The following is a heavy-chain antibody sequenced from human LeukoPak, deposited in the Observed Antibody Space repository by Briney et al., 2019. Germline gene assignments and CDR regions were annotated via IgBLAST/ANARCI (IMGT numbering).Heavy chain of an antibody. CDR3: ASGKYRYGDNWFDP. D-gene: IGHD5-18*01. V-gene: IGHV3-30*03. Sequence: KPGGSLRLSCAASGFTFSSYGMHWVRQAPGKGLEWVAVILYDGSNKYYADSVKGRFTISRDNSKNTLYLQMNSLRAEDTAVYFCASGKYRYGDNWFDPWGQGTLVTVSS. J-gene: IGHJ5*02. CDR2: ILYDGSNK. CDR1: GFTFSSYG.